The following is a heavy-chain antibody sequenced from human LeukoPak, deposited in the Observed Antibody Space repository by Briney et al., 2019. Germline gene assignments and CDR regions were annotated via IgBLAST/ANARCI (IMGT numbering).Heavy chain of an antibody. CDR2: IKQDGSEK. CDR3: ARGNIVVVPAAIGPHFDY. Sequence: GGSLRLSCAASGFTFSSYWMSWVRQAPGKGLEWVANIKQDGSEKYYVDSVKGRFTISRDNAKNSLYLQMNSLRAEDTAVYYCARGNIVVVPAAIGPHFDYWGQGTLVTVSS. D-gene: IGHD2-2*01. J-gene: IGHJ4*02. CDR1: GFTFSSYW. V-gene: IGHV3-7*04.